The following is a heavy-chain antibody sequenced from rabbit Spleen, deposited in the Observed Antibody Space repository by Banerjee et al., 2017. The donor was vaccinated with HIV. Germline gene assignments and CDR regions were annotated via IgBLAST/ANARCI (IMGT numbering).Heavy chain of an antibody. CDR1: AFSFSDRDV. CDR2: INAATAKP. D-gene: IGHD4-1*01. V-gene: IGHV1S45*01. Sequence: QEQLVESGGGLVKPEGSLTLTCKASAFSFSDRDVMCWVRQAPGKGLEWIACINAATAKPVYATWAKGRFTISRASSTTVTLQMTSLTAADTATYFCARDLAGAIGWNFGWWGQGILVNVS. CDR3: ARDLAGAIGWNFGW. J-gene: IGHJ3*01.